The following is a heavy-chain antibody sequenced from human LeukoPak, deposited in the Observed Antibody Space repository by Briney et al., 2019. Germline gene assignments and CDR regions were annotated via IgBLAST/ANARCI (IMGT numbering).Heavy chain of an antibody. CDR1: GYTFTGYY. CDR2: INPNSGGT. D-gene: IGHD4-17*01. J-gene: IGHJ4*02. CDR3: AGDHYGDYDFAH. V-gene: IGHV1-2*06. Sequence: ASVKVSCKASGYTFTGYYMHWVRQAPGQGLEWMGRINPNSGGTNYAQKFQGRVTMTRDTSISTAYMELSRLRSDDTAVYYCAGDHYGDYDFAHWGQGTLVTVSS.